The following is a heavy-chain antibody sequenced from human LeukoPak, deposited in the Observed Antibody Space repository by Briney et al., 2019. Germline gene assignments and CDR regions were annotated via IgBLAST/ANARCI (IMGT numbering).Heavy chain of an antibody. D-gene: IGHD2-15*01. J-gene: IGHJ4*02. CDR1: GFTFISYG. CDR3: AKGALLGDCSGGSCYFGY. Sequence: GCSLPLSCAASGFTFISYGMQWVRPAPGKGLEGVAVVSYDGRNKYYAESVKGRFTISRDNSKNTLYLQMNSLRAADTAVYYCAKGALLGDCSGGSCYFGYWGQGTLVTVSS. CDR2: VSYDGRNK. V-gene: IGHV3-30*18.